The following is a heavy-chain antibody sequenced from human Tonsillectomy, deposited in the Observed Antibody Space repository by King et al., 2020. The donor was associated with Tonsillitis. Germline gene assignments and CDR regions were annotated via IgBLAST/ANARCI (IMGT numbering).Heavy chain of an antibody. V-gene: IGHV1-18*01. Sequence: QLVQSGAEVKKPGASVKVSCKASGHTVNSYGISWVRQAPGQGLEWMGWISAHSGNTNYEQKFQGRVTMTTDTSTNTAYMELRSLRSDDTAVYYCARVVVRRIRDGGSFEYGGQGTLVTVSS. CDR1: GHTVNSYG. J-gene: IGHJ4*02. CDR2: ISAHSGNT. CDR3: ARVVVRRIRDGGSFEY. D-gene: IGHD5-24*01.